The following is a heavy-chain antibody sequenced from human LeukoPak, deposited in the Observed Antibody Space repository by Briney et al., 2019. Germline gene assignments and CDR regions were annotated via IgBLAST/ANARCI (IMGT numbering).Heavy chain of an antibody. CDR2: VNPNSGNT. CDR3: AKNYDFLTGYAN. J-gene: IGHJ4*02. D-gene: IGHD3-9*01. V-gene: IGHV1-8*01. Sequence: ASVKVSCKASGYTFTSHDIDWVRQATGQGLEWMGWVNPNSGNTRYAQKFQGRLTMTRNTSISTAYMELSSLRSEDTAVYYCAKNYDFLTGYANWGQGTLVTVSS. CDR1: GYTFTSHD.